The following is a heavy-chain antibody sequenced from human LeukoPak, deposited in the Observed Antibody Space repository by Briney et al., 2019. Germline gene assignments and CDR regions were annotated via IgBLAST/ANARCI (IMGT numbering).Heavy chain of an antibody. Sequence: GGSLRLSCAASGFTFSNAWMNWVRQAPGKGLEWVSTISNSDDSTYYADSVKGRFTISRDNSENTLFLRMNSLRAEDTAVYYCAKATGYLLWGQGTLVIVSS. V-gene: IGHV3-23*01. J-gene: IGHJ4*02. CDR2: ISNSDDST. CDR1: GFTFSNAW. CDR3: AKATGYLL. D-gene: IGHD1-14*01.